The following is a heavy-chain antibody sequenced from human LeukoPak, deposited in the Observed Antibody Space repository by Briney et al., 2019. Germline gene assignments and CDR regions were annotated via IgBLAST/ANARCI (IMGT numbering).Heavy chain of an antibody. CDR3: ARDVGVYYYDSSGEAVFDI. CDR2: ISSSSSYI. J-gene: IGHJ3*02. Sequence: PGGSLRLSCAASGFTFSSYGMHWVRQAPGKGLEWVSSISSSSSYIYYADSVKGRLTISRDNAKNSLYLQMNSLRAEDTAVYYCARDVGVYYYDSSGEAVFDIWGQGTMVTVSS. CDR1: GFTFSSYG. V-gene: IGHV3-21*01. D-gene: IGHD3-22*01.